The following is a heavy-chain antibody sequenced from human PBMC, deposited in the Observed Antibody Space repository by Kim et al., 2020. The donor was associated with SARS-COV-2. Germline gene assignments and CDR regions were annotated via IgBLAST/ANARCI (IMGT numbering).Heavy chain of an antibody. CDR2: ISAYNGNT. CDR3: ARDRTFDYYYGMDV. J-gene: IGHJ6*02. V-gene: IGHV1-18*01. CDR1: GYTFTSYG. Sequence: ASVKVSCKASGYTFTSYGISWVRQAPGQGLEWMGWISAYNGNTNYAQKLQGRVTMTTDTSTSTAYMELRSLRSGDTAVYYCARDRTFDYYYGMDVWGQGTPVTVSS.